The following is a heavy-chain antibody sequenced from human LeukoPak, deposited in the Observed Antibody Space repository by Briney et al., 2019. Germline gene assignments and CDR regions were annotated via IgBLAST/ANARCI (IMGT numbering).Heavy chain of an antibody. CDR1: GLPLDDYA. D-gene: IGHD2-2*01. V-gene: IGHV3-20*01. J-gene: IGHJ6*02. Sequence: PGGSLKLSWQASGLPLDDYARTWVRQLPGGGLEWASSINWSGTSADYADSVKARFTISRDNAKNSLYLQMNSLRGEDTAFYHCARGLADCSSSSCLPYGVDVWGQGTTVTVSS. CDR2: INWSGTSA. CDR3: ARGLADCSSSSCLPYGVDV.